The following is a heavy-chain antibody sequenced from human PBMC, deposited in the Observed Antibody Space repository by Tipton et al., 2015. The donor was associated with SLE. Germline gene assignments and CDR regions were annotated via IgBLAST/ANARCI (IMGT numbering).Heavy chain of an antibody. J-gene: IGHJ4*02. CDR2: IYYSGST. V-gene: IGHV4-39*07. D-gene: IGHD1-26*01. CDR1: GGSISSSSYY. CDR3: ARHPQGAQVGATYFDY. Sequence: TLSLTCTVSGGSISSSSYYWGWIRQPPGQGLEWIGSIYYSGSTYYNPSLKSRVTISVDTSKNQFSLKLSSVTAADTAVYYCARHPQGAQVGATYFDYWGQGTLVTVSS.